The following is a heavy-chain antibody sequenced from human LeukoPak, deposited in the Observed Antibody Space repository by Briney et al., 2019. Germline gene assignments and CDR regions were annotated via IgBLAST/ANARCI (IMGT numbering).Heavy chain of an antibody. CDR1: RSTFKTYD. CDR3: ARGLLGYYYYYMDV. CDR2: MNPKTGTT. Sequence: ASVKISCKASRSTFKTYDIHWVRQTRGQGLEWMAWMNPKTGTTSYATTFQGRISMTSNTSISTAYMELSSVRPEDTAIYYCARGLLGYYYYYMDVWGEGTTVTVSS. V-gene: IGHV1-8*01. D-gene: IGHD2-21*01. J-gene: IGHJ6*03.